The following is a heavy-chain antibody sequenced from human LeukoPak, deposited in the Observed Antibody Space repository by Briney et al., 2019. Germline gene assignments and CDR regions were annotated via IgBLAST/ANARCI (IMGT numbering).Heavy chain of an antibody. V-gene: IGHV4-61*02. CDR3: AREGGVGATKTDY. D-gene: IGHD1-26*01. Sequence: SETLSLTCTVSGGSISSGSYYWSWIRQPAGKGLEWIGRIYTSGSTNYNPSLKSRVTISVDTSKNQFSLKLSSVTAADTAVYYCAREGGVGATKTDYWGQGTLVTVSS. CDR2: IYTSGST. J-gene: IGHJ4*02. CDR1: GGSISSGSYY.